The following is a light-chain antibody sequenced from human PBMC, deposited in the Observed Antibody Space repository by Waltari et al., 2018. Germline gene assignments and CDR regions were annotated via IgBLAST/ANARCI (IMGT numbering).Light chain of an antibody. V-gene: IGKV1-5*03. J-gene: IGKJ2*01. Sequence: DIQMTQSPSTLSASVGDRVTITCRASQSISSWFAWYQQKPGKAPKLLIYKASSLESEVPSRFSGSGSGTEFTLTISSLQPDDFATYYCQQYNSDLYTFGQGTKLEIK. CDR3: QQYNSDLYT. CDR1: QSISSW. CDR2: KAS.